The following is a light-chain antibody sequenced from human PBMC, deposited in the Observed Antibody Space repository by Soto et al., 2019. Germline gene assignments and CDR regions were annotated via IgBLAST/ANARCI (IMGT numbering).Light chain of an antibody. CDR2: DVT. CDR3: TSVSSGGPVV. CDR1: STDDGGYNY. Sequence: QSALTQPSSVSGSPGQSITISYTGTSTDDGGYNYVSWYQQHPGSFPKLLIHDVTNRHAGVSHRVAGSESGNTASLTISGLQAEDEADYYCTSVSSGGPVVFGGGTKLT. J-gene: IGLJ3*02. V-gene: IGLV2-14*01.